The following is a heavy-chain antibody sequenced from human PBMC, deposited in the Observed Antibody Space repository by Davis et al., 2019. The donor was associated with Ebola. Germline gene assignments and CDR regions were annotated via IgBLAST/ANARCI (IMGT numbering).Heavy chain of an antibody. D-gene: IGHD5-12*01. J-gene: IGHJ3*02. Sequence: GESLKISCAASGFGFSGYAMHWVRQAPGKGLEWVAFIRYDGSNEYYADSVKGRFTISRDNSKNTLYLQMNSLRPEDTAIYYCTTPGGQDSGYDVFDIWGQGTMVTVSS. CDR2: IRYDGSNE. V-gene: IGHV3-30*02. CDR3: TTPGGQDSGYDVFDI. CDR1: GFGFSGYA.